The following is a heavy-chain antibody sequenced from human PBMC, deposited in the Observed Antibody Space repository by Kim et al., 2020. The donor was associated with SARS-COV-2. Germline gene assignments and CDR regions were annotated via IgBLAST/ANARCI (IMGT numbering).Heavy chain of an antibody. CDR1: GGSINSNNYY. CDR3: TRHFAASGDDY. J-gene: IGHJ4*02. CDR2: LYFSGST. V-gene: IGHV4-39*01. Sequence: SETLSLTCSVSGGSINSNNYYWGWLRQPPGKGLEWIGSLYFSGSTYYNPSLKSRVTMSVDTSKNQFSLKLNSVTAADTAVYYCTRHFAASGDDYWGQGTLVTVSS. D-gene: IGHD6-13*01.